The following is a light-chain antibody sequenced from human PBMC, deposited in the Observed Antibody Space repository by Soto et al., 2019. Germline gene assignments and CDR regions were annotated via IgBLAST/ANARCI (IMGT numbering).Light chain of an antibody. J-gene: IGLJ1*01. V-gene: IGLV2-14*01. Sequence: QSALTQPASVSGSPGQSITISCTGTSSDVGGYNYVSWYQQHPGKAPKLMIYEVSNRPSGVSNRFSGSKSGNTASLTISGLQAEDEADYYCSSYTSSSTLDFGTGKKVNVL. CDR3: SSYTSSSTLD. CDR2: EVS. CDR1: SSDVGGYNY.